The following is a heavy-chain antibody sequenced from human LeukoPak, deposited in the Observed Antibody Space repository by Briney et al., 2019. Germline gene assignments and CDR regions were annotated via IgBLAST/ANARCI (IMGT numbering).Heavy chain of an antibody. CDR3: ARVLFARDCFDY. D-gene: IGHD2-8*01. Sequence: GASVKVSCKASGYTFTGYYMHWVRQAPGQGLEWMGWINPNSGGTSYAQKFQGRVTVTRDTSISTAYMELSRLRSDDTAVYYCARVLFARDCFDYWGQGTLVTVSS. J-gene: IGHJ4*02. CDR2: INPNSGGT. CDR1: GYTFTGYY. V-gene: IGHV1-2*02.